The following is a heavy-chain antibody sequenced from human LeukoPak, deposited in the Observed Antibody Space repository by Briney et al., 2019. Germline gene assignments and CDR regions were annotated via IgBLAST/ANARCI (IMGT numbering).Heavy chain of an antibody. CDR1: GGSISSSTYY. Sequence: SETLSLTCTVSGGSISSSTYYWGWIRQPPGKGLEWIGSIYYTGNTYYNASLKSRVTISIGTSKNQISLRLTSVTVTDTAMYYCARQTGSGLFTLPGGQGTLVTVSS. V-gene: IGHV4-39*01. CDR3: ARQTGSGLFTLP. J-gene: IGHJ4*02. CDR2: IYYTGNT. D-gene: IGHD3/OR15-3a*01.